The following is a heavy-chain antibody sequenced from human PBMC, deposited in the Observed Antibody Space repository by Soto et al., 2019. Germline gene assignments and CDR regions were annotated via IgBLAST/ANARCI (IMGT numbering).Heavy chain of an antibody. Sequence: GASVKVSCKASGYTFTSYVISWVRQAPGQGLEWMGWISAYNGNTNYAQKLQGRVTMTTDTSTSTAYMELRSLRSDDTAVYYCARGYDATPDDAFDIWGQGTMVTVSS. D-gene: IGHD3-16*01. J-gene: IGHJ3*02. V-gene: IGHV1-18*01. CDR3: ARGYDATPDDAFDI. CDR1: GYTFTSYV. CDR2: ISAYNGNT.